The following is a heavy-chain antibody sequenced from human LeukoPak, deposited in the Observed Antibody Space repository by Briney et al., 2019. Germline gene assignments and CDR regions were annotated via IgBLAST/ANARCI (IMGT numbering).Heavy chain of an antibody. Sequence: QTLSLTCAISGDSVSNNSAAWIWVRQSPSRGLEWLGRTYYKSRWYNDYAVSVESRISINPDTSKNQFSLQLNSATPEDTAVYYCAREVDIVLMVYAALDYWGQGTLVTVSS. D-gene: IGHD2-8*01. CDR1: GDSVSNNSAA. V-gene: IGHV6-1*01. CDR3: AREVDIVLMVYAALDY. J-gene: IGHJ4*02. CDR2: TYYKSRWYN.